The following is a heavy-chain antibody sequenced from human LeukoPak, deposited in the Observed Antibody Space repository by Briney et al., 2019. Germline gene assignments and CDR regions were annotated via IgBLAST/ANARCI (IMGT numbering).Heavy chain of an antibody. CDR2: INHSGST. Sequence: SETLSLTCAVYGGSFSGYYWSWIRQPPGKGLEWIGEINHSGSTNYNPSLKSRVTISVDTSKNQFSLKLSSVTAADTAVYYCARGRSGVGSKLGPRWYFDLWGRGTLVTVSS. CDR3: ARGRSGVGSKLGPRWYFDL. V-gene: IGHV4-34*01. D-gene: IGHD6-19*01. CDR1: GGSFSGYY. J-gene: IGHJ2*01.